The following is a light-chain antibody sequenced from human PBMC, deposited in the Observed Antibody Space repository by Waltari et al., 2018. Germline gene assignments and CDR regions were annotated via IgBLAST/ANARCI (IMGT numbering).Light chain of an antibody. CDR3: LQRSNWPWT. J-gene: IGKJ1*01. CDR1: QNINNN. Sequence: EIVVTQSPAILSLSPGERGTLSCRASQNINNNLAWYQQKPGQAPRLLIYDASTRATGIPDRFRGSGSGTDFTLTISSLEPEDVAVYSCLQRSNWPWTFGQGTKVEI. CDR2: DAS. V-gene: IGKV3-11*01.